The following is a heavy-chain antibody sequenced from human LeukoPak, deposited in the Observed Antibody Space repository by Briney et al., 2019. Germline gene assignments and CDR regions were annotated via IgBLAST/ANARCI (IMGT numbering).Heavy chain of an antibody. CDR3: SESLND. CDR2: IKEDGSET. J-gene: IGHJ4*02. V-gene: IGHV3-7*01. CDR1: GFTFSRSW. Sequence: PGGSLRLSCAASGFTFSRSWMDWVRQAPGKGLEWVANIKEDGSETHYVDSAKGRFTISRDNAKSSLYLQMDSLRVEDTAIYYCSESLNDWVQGTLVTVSS.